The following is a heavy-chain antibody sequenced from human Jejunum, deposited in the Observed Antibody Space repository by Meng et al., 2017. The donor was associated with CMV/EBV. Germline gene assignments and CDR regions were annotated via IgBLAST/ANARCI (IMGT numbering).Heavy chain of an antibody. CDR1: GFNFSDYY. CDR3: ARDPYTGDYWGFDY. V-gene: IGHV3-11*05. CDR2: ISGSSSYT. D-gene: IGHD3-3*01. J-gene: IGHJ4*02. Sequence: QVQLVESGGGLAKPGGSLRLACAASGFNFSDYYRSWIRQVQGKGLEWVSYISGSSSYTNYADSVKGRFTISRDNAKNSLYLQMNSLRAEDTAVYYCARDPYTGDYWGFDYWGQGLLVTVSS.